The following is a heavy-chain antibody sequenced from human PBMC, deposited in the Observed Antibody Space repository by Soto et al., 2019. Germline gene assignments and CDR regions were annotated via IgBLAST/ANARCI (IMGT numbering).Heavy chain of an antibody. D-gene: IGHD3-3*01. Sequence: QVQLQQWGAGLLKPSETLSLTCAVYGGSFSDYYWCWIRQPPGKGLEWIGEINHSGSTNYNPSLKSRVTISVDTSKNQYSLQLSSGPAADPAVCYCARADFGGVSYWGQGTLVTVSS. CDR3: ARADFGGVSY. CDR1: GGSFSDYY. V-gene: IGHV4-34*01. CDR2: INHSGST. J-gene: IGHJ4*02.